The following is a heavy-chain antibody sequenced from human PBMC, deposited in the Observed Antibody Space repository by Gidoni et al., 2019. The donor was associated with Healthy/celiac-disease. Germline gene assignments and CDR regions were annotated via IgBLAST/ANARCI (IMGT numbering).Heavy chain of an antibody. J-gene: IGHJ2*01. CDR2: ISGSGGST. CDR3: AKDSAPRPGDYMYFDL. V-gene: IGHV3-23*01. D-gene: IGHD4-17*01. CDR1: GFTFSSYA. Sequence: EVQLLESGGGLVQPGGSLRLSCAASGFTFSSYAMSWVRQAPGKGLEWVSAISGSGGSTYYADSVKGRFTISRDNSKNTLYLQMNSLRAEDTAVYYCAKDSAPRPGDYMYFDLWGRGTLVTVSS.